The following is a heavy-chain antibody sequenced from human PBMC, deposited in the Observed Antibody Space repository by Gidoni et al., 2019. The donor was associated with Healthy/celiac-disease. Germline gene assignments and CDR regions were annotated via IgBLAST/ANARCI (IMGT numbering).Heavy chain of an antibody. CDR2: IYYSGST. Sequence: SGGSISSISYSWGWIRQPPGKGLEWIGSIYYSGSTYYNPSLKSRVTISVDTSKNQFSLKLSSVTAADTAVYYCARQVGGSIVVVTARYNWFDPWGQGTLVTVSS. J-gene: IGHJ5*02. V-gene: IGHV4-39*01. CDR3: ARQVGGSIVVVTARYNWFDP. CDR1: GGSISSISYS. D-gene: IGHD2-21*02.